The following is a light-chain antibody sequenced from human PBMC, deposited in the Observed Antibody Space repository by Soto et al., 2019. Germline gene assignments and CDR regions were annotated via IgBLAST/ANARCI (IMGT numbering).Light chain of an antibody. V-gene: IGLV2-14*01. CDR3: SSYTTSSTHVV. CDR2: DVS. Sequence: QSVLTQPASVSGSPGQSITISCTGTSNYVSWYQQYPGKAPKLMIYDVSNRPSGVSYRFSGSKSGNTASLTISGLQAEDEADYYCSSYTTSSTHVVFGGGTKLTVL. CDR1: SNY. J-gene: IGLJ2*01.